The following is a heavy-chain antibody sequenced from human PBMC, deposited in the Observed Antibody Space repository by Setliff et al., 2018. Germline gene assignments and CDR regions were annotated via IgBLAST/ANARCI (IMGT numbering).Heavy chain of an antibody. CDR3: ARDTYSPNWYGDRSFEY. Sequence: VKVSCKASGYTFTSYDINWVRQATGQGLEWMGWMNPNSGNTGYAQKFQGRVTMTRNTSISTAFMELRSLTSDDTAIYYCARDTYSPNWYGDRSFEYWGQGTLVTVSS. CDR2: MNPNSGNT. J-gene: IGHJ4*02. CDR1: GYTFTSYD. D-gene: IGHD1-1*01. V-gene: IGHV1-8*02.